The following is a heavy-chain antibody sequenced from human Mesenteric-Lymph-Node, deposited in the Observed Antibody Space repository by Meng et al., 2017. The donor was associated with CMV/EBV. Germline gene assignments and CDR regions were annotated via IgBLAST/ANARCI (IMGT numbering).Heavy chain of an antibody. CDR2: IKSKTDGGTT. CDR1: GFTFSSYG. Sequence: GESLKISCAASGFTFSSYGMHWVRQAPGKGLEWVGRIKSKTDGGTTDYAAPVKGRFTISRDDSKNTLYLQMNSLKTEDTAVYYCTTSPYGGYWGQGTLVTVSS. V-gene: IGHV3-15*01. CDR3: TTSPYGGY. D-gene: IGHD3-16*01. J-gene: IGHJ4*02.